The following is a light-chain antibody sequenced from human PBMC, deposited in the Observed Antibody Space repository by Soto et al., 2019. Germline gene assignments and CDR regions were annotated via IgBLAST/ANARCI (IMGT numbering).Light chain of an antibody. Sequence: EIVLTQSPATLSLSPGERATLSCRASQSVSSYLAWYQQKPGQAPRLLIYDASNKATGIPARFSGSGSVTDVILTISSLEPEDFALYYCQQRSNWLTFSGGTKVEIK. J-gene: IGKJ4*01. CDR2: DAS. CDR1: QSVSSY. V-gene: IGKV3-11*01. CDR3: QQRSNWLT.